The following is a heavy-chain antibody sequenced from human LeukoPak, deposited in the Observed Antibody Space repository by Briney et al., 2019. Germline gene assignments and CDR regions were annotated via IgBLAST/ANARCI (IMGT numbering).Heavy chain of an antibody. CDR2: ISGRGDST. J-gene: IGHJ4*02. CDR3: VKDVGTRMRAPYDC. CDR1: GFAFRTYA. D-gene: IGHD1-1*01. V-gene: IGHV3-23*01. Sequence: PGGSLRLSCAASGFAFRTYAMTWVRQAPARGLEWVAAISGRGDSTYYADSAEGRFTISRDNPKNTLYLQMNSLRAEDTAVYYCVKDVGTRMRAPYDCWGQGALVTVSS.